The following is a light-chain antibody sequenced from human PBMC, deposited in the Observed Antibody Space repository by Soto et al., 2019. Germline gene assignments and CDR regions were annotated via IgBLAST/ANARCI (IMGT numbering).Light chain of an antibody. CDR1: QSVRSN. CDR3: QHYDIWPLT. V-gene: IGKV3-15*01. Sequence: EIVMTQSPATLSVSPGERATLSCRASQSVRSNLAWHQRKPGQAPRLLIYAASTRATGVPARFSGSGSGTEFTLTISDLQSEDFAVYFCQHYDIWPLTFGGGTKVEIK. J-gene: IGKJ4*01. CDR2: AAS.